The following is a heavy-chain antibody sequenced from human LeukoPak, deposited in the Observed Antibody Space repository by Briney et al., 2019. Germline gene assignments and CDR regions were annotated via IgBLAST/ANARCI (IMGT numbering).Heavy chain of an antibody. CDR3: ASGPPFLKYFEY. CDR1: GFTFTSYS. J-gene: IGHJ4*02. CDR2: ISESGRYI. V-gene: IGHV3-21*04. D-gene: IGHD3-3*01. Sequence: GGSLRLSCAASGFTFTSYSLNWVRQAPGTGLEWVSSISESGRYIYFRASLKGRFTVSRDNAENSLYLQMNGLRVEDTALYYCASGPPFLKYFEYWGQGTLVTVSS.